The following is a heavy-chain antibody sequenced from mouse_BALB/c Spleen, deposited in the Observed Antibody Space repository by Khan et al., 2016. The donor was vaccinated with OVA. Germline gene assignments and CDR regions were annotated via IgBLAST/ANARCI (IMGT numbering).Heavy chain of an antibody. J-gene: IGHJ3*01. V-gene: IGHV3-2*02. CDR1: GYSITSEFA. CDR2: ISYSGNT. CDR3: ARNAYYDYDPFPY. D-gene: IGHD2-4*01. Sequence: EVQLVESGPGLVKPSQSLSLTCTVTGYSITSEFAWYWIRQFPGNKLEWMGYISYSGNTRYNPSLKSLISITRDTSRNQFFLQLNSVTNEDTATYYCARNAYYDYDPFPYWGQGTLVTVSA.